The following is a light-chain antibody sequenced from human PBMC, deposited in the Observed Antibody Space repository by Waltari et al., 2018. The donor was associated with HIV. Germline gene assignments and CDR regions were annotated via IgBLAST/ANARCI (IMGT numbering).Light chain of an antibody. J-gene: IGKJ1*01. CDR3: LQDYKYPRT. CDR2: GTF. Sequence: AIQMTQFPSSLSASVGDRVAITCRASQDIRNELGWYQQKPGKAPKLLIFGTFNLQSGVPSRFNGSGSGTDFTLTISSLQPEDFATYYCLQDYKYPRTFGQGTKVEIK. CDR1: QDIRNE. V-gene: IGKV1-6*01.